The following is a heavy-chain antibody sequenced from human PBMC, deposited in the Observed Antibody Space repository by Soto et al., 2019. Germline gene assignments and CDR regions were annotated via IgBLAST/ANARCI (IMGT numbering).Heavy chain of an antibody. CDR1: GFTFSNYG. CDR3: AKDIALVRGVIIDMDV. CDR2: ISYDGDNK. J-gene: IGHJ6*02. V-gene: IGHV3-30*18. D-gene: IGHD3-10*01. Sequence: GALRLSCAASGFTFSNYGMHWVRQAPGKGLEWVALISYDGDNKYYADSVKGRFTISRDNSKSTLYLQMNSLSAEDTAVYSCAKDIALVRGVIIDMDVWGQGTTVTVSS.